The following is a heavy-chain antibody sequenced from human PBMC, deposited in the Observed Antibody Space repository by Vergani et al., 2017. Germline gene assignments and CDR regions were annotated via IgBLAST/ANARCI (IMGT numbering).Heavy chain of an antibody. D-gene: IGHD3-10*01. CDR2: INCNSGGT. V-gene: IGHV1-2*06. CDR1: GYTFTDHY. CDR3: AGEGDGWFDP. Sequence: QVQLVQSGAEVKAPGASVKVSCKASGYTFTDHYFYWVRQAPGQGLEYMVRINCNSGGTNYAQQFQGRRTMTRDTSITTAYMELSRLTSDDTAVYYCAGEGDGWFDPWGQGTLVTVSS. J-gene: IGHJ5*02.